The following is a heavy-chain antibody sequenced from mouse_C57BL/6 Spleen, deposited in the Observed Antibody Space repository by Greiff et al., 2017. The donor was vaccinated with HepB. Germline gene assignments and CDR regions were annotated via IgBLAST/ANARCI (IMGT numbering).Heavy chain of an antibody. CDR1: GFTFSSYA. Sequence: DVMLVESGEGLVKPGGSLKLSCAASGFTFSSYAMSWVRQTPEKRLEWVAYISSGGDYIYYADTVKGRFTISRDNARNTLYLQMSSLKSEDTAMYYCTRITTVVVGGYCFDYWGQGTTLTVSS. D-gene: IGHD1-1*01. CDR2: ISSGGDYI. V-gene: IGHV5-9-1*02. J-gene: IGHJ2*01. CDR3: TRITTVVVGGYCFDY.